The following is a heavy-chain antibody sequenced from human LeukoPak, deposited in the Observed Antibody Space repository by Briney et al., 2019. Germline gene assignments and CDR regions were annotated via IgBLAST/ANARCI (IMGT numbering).Heavy chain of an antibody. CDR2: IIPIFGTA. CDR3: ARGRRNWNYGHDAFDI. J-gene: IGHJ3*02. D-gene: IGHD1-7*01. Sequence: ASVTVSCKASGGTFSSYAISWVRQAPGQGLEWMGGIIPIFGTANYAQKYQGRGTITAAESTSTAYMELSSLRSEDTAVYYCARGRRNWNYGHDAFDIWGQGTMVTVSS. CDR1: GGTFSSYA. V-gene: IGHV1-69*13.